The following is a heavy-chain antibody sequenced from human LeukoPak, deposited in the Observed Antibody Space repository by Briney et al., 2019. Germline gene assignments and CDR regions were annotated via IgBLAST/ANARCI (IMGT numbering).Heavy chain of an antibody. D-gene: IGHD3-10*01. Sequence: QSGGSLRLSCAASGFTLSSYAMSWVRHAPGKGLEWVSAISGSGGSKYYADSVKGRFTISRDNSKNTLYLQMNSLRAEDTVVYCCNYYGSGSYYIPFDYWDQGTLVTVSS. CDR3: NYYGSGSYYIPFDY. J-gene: IGHJ4*02. CDR1: GFTLSSYA. V-gene: IGHV3-23*01. CDR2: ISGSGGSK.